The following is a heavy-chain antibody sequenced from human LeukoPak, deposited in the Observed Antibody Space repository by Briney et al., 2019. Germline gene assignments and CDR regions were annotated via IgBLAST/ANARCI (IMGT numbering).Heavy chain of an antibody. J-gene: IGHJ4*02. CDR3: AREGLGYCSGGSCYSDY. V-gene: IGHV1-69*04. Sequence: GASVKVSCKASGGTFSSYAISWVRQAPGQGLEWMGRIIPILGIANCAQKFQGRVTITADKSTSTAYMELSSLRSEDTAVYYCAREGLGYCSGGSCYSDYWGQGTLVTVSS. CDR2: IIPILGIA. CDR1: GGTFSSYA. D-gene: IGHD2-15*01.